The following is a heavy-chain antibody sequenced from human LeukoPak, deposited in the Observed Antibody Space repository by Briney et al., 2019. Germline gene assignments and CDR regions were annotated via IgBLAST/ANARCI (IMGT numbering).Heavy chain of an antibody. Sequence: PGRSLRLSCAASGFTFSSYAMHWVRQAPGKGLEWVAVISYDGSNKYYADSVKGRFTISRDNSKNTLYLQMNSLRAEDTAVYYCARRGVAARPKPTDYDAFDIWGQGTMVTVSS. D-gene: IGHD6-6*01. CDR2: ISYDGSNK. J-gene: IGHJ3*02. V-gene: IGHV3-30*04. CDR3: ARRGVAARPKPTDYDAFDI. CDR1: GFTFSSYA.